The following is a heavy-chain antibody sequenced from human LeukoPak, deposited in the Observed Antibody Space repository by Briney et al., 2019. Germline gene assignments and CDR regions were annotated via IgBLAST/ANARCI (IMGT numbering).Heavy chain of an antibody. J-gene: IGHJ1*01. D-gene: IGHD6-19*01. Sequence: GGSLRLSCTVSGFTLSSYEMSWIRQAPGKGLEWVSSIDYDGGSGHYADSVKGRFTISRDNSNNTLFLHLNSLRGEDTAVYYCTRNSGWYGLSWGQGTLVTVSS. CDR1: GFTLSSYE. CDR2: IDYDGGSG. V-gene: IGHV3-23*01. CDR3: TRNSGWYGLS.